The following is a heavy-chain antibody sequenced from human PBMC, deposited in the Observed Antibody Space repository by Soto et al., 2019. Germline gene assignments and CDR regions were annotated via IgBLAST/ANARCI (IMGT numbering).Heavy chain of an antibody. D-gene: IGHD3-16*01. V-gene: IGHV3-23*01. CDR2: ISGSGGST. CDR3: AKGGSGHPYYYYYYMDV. CDR1: GFTFSSYA. J-gene: IGHJ6*03. Sequence: GGSLRLSCAASGFTFSSYAMSWVHQAPGKGLEWVSAISGSGGSTYYADSVKGRFTISRDNSKNTLYLQMNSLRAEDTAVYYCAKGGSGHPYYYYYYMDVWGKGTTVTVSS.